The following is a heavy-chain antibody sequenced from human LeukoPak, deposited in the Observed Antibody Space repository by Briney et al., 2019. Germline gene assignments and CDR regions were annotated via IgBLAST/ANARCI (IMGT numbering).Heavy chain of an antibody. CDR2: IIPIFGTA. D-gene: IGHD4-17*01. CDR1: GGTFSSYA. CDR3: ARGALHDYGET. Sequence: ASVKVSCKASGGTFSSYAISWVRQAPGQGLEWMGGIIPIFGTANYAQKFQGRVTITADESTSTAYMELSSLRSEDTAVYYRARGALHDYGETWGPGPLVTVSS. V-gene: IGHV1-69*13. J-gene: IGHJ4*02.